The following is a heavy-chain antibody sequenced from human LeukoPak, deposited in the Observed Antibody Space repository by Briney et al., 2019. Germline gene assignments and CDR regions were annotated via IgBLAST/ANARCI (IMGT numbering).Heavy chain of an antibody. CDR2: ISTSGGST. V-gene: IGHV3-23*01. J-gene: IGHJ4*02. Sequence: GGSLRLSCAASGFTFSSYAMSWVRQAPGKGLEWVSAISTSGGSTYYADSVKGRFTISRDNSKNTLYLQMNSLSAEDTAVYYCAKRASPPYYFDYWGQGTLVRVSS. CDR1: GFTFSSYA. CDR3: AKRASPPYYFDY.